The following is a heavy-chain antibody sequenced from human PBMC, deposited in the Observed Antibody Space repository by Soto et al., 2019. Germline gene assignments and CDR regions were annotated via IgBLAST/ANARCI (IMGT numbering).Heavy chain of an antibody. CDR1: GFTFSSHS. V-gene: IGHV3-23*01. CDR2: ISNNNVDT. J-gene: IGHJ4*02. CDR3: SKWSGYGAS. Sequence: EVHLLESGGGLVQPGGSLRLSCAASGFTFSSHSMTWVRQAPGKGLEWISGISNNNVDTFYAESVKGRFTISRDNSKNTVSLQMNSLRADDTARYFCSKWSGYGASWGQGTLVIVSS. D-gene: IGHD5-18*01.